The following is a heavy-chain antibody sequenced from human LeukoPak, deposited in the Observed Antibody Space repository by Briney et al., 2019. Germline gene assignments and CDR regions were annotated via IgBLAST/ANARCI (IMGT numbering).Heavy chain of an antibody. J-gene: IGHJ4*01. CDR3: ARDQQLAYCGGDCFSAN. CDR1: GGSISRGGYY. CDR2: VYSSGST. D-gene: IGHD2-21*02. V-gene: IGHV4-61*02. Sequence: PSQILSLTCTVSGGSISRGGYYWSWIRQPAGKGLEWIGRVYSSGSTDYNPSLQSRVTMSLDTSKNQFSLKVNSVTATNTAMYYCARDQQLAYCGGDCFSANWGQGTLVTVSS.